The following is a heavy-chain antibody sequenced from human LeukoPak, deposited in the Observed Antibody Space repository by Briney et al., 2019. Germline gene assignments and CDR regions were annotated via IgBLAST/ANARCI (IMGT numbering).Heavy chain of an antibody. D-gene: IGHD3-22*01. Sequence: SETLSLTCTVSGGSINSYYWSWLRQPPGKGLEWIGYIHYSGSIDYNPSLKSRVTISVDTSKNQFSLKLSSVTAADTAVYYCARARALSYYDSSGDLYYFDYWGQGTLVTVSS. CDR2: IHYSGSI. J-gene: IGHJ4*02. V-gene: IGHV4-59*01. CDR1: GGSINSYY. CDR3: ARARALSYYDSSGDLYYFDY.